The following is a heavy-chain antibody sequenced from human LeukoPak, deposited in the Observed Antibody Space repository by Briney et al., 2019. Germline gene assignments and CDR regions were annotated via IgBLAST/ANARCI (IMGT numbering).Heavy chain of an antibody. Sequence: GGSLRLSCAASGFTFDDYAMHWVRQAPGKGLEWVSGISWNSGTIAYADSVKGRFTISRGNAKNSLYLQLNSLRAEDTALYYCAKDIVPNNWAYFDSWGQGTLVTVSS. CDR2: ISWNSGTI. J-gene: IGHJ4*02. V-gene: IGHV3-9*01. D-gene: IGHD1-20*01. CDR1: GFTFDDYA. CDR3: AKDIVPNNWAYFDS.